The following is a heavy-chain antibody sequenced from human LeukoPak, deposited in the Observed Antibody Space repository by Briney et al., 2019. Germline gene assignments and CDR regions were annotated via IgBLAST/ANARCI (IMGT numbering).Heavy chain of an antibody. CDR1: GGSFSGYY. J-gene: IGHJ4*02. Sequence: SETLSLTCAVYGGSFSGYYWSWIRQPPGKGLEWIGEINHSGSTNYNPSLKSRVTVSVDTSKNQFSLKLSSVTAADTAVYYCARGRGYGFYWGQGTLVTVSS. CDR3: ARGRGYGFY. CDR2: INHSGST. D-gene: IGHD6-25*01. V-gene: IGHV4-34*01.